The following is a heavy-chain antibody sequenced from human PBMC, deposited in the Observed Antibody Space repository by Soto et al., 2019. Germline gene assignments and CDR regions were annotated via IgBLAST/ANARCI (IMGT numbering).Heavy chain of an antibody. CDR1: GFTVSSDY. V-gene: IGHV3-66*04. CDR3: ARHDYLAP. J-gene: IGHJ5*02. Sequence: EVQLVESGGGLVQPGGSLRLSCVASGFTVSSDYMSWVRQAPGKGLEWVSVIYSIYEGGVTYYTDSVRGRFTISRDNSKNTLFLQMNSLRVEDTAMYYCARHDYLAPWGQGTLVNVSP. CDR2: IYSIYEGGVT. D-gene: IGHD4-17*01.